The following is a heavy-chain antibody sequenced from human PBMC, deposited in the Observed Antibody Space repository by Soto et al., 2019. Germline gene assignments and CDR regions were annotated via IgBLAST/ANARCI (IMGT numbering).Heavy chain of an antibody. CDR3: ARTIRGRGTTTGRLDAFDI. CDR2: MNPNSGNT. Sequence: ASLQVSCKSSGYTFTSYDINRVRQATGQGIEWMGWMNPNSGNTGYAQKFQGRVTMTRNTSISTAYMELSSLRSEDTAVYYCARTIRGRGTTTGRLDAFDIWGQGTMVIVSS. V-gene: IGHV1-8*02. J-gene: IGHJ3*02. D-gene: IGHD3-10*01. CDR1: GYTFTSYD.